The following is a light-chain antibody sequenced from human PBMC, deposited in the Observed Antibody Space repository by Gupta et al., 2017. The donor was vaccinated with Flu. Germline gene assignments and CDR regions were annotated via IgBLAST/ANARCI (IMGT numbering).Light chain of an antibody. Sequence: DIQMTQSPSSLSASVGDRVTITCRASQSLSTFLNWYQQRPGRAPKVVIYAVSNLPSGVPSRFRGSGAGTQFTLTITSLQPEDFATYYCQQSYSTPWTFGQGTNVDVK. J-gene: IGKJ1*01. CDR1: QSLSTF. CDR3: QQSYSTPWT. CDR2: AVS. V-gene: IGKV1-39*01.